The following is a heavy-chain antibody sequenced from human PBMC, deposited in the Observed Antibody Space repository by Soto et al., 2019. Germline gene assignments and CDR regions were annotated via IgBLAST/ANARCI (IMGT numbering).Heavy chain of an antibody. V-gene: IGHV3-21*01. CDR3: AVAAGPFDY. CDR2: ISSSSSYI. J-gene: IGHJ4*02. CDR1: GFTCSSYS. D-gene: IGHD6-13*01. Sequence: EVQLVESGGGLVKPGGSLRLSCAASGFTCSSYSMNWVRQAPGKGLEWVSSISSSSSYIYYADSVKGRFTISRDNAKNSLYLQMNSLRAEDTAVYYCAVAAGPFDYWGQGTLVTVSS.